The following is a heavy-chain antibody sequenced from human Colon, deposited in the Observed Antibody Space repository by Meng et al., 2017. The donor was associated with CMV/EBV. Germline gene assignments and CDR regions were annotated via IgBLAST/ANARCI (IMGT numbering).Heavy chain of an antibody. CDR2: IRYDGSKA. D-gene: IGHD2-21*02. Sequence: GESLKISCSAAGFTFNTFGMHWVRQSPGKGLEWVAFIRYDGSKADYADSVTGRFTISRDNAKSSLHLQMTGLRPEDTAVYYCAKEFVLGTHLDHWGQGTLVTGLL. CDR3: AKEFVLGTHLDH. CDR1: GFTFNTFG. V-gene: IGHV3-30*02. J-gene: IGHJ4*02.